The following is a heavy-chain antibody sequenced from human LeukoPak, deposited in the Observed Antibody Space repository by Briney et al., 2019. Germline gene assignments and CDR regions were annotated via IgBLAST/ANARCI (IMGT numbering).Heavy chain of an antibody. D-gene: IGHD3-22*01. V-gene: IGHV3-49*03. Sequence: GGSLRLSCTASGFTFGDYAMSWFRQAPGKGREWVGFIRSKAYGGTTEYAASVKGRFTISRDDSKSIAYLQMNSLKTEDTAVYYCTRYPFFDSSGYYFYWGQGTLVTVSS. CDR2: IRSKAYGGTT. J-gene: IGHJ4*02. CDR1: GFTFGDYA. CDR3: TRYPFFDSSGYYFY.